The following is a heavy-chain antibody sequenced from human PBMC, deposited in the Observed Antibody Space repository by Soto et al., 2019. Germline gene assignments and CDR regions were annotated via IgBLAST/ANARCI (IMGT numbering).Heavy chain of an antibody. D-gene: IGHD2-15*01. J-gene: IGHJ4*02. V-gene: IGHV4-34*02. CDR1: GRSFSGYF. CDR2: MNHNGDM. CDR3: ASGSGGPRLES. Sequence: QVQLQQWGAGLLKPSETLSLTCDVYGRSFSGYFWTWIRQPPGKGLEWIGEMNHNGDMSYNPSLKGXXTXSXXTSKNQFSLKLTSVTAADTAVYFCASGSGGPRLESWGQGSLVTVSS.